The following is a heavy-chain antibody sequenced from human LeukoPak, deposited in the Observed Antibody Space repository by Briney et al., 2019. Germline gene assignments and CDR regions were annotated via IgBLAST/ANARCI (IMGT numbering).Heavy chain of an antibody. CDR1: GFTFSSYD. CDR3: AKLDYYDTH. CDR2: IGTAGDT. D-gene: IGHD3-22*01. Sequence: GGSLRLSCAASGFTFSSYDMHWVRQATGKGLEWVSAIGTAGDTYYPGSVKGRFTISRDNSKNTLYLQMNSLRAEDTAVYFCAKLDYYDTHWGQGTLVTVSS. J-gene: IGHJ4*02. V-gene: IGHV3-13*04.